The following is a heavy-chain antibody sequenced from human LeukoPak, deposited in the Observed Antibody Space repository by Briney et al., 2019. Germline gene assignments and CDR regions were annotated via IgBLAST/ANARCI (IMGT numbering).Heavy chain of an antibody. CDR2: IYYSGST. J-gene: IGHJ4*02. Sequence: SETLSLTCTVSGGSISSSSYYWGWIRQPPGKGLEWIGSIYYSGSTYYNPSLKSRVTISVDTSKNQFSLKLSSVTAADTAVYYCARDQWLRLWGFDYWGQGTLVTVSS. V-gene: IGHV4-39*07. D-gene: IGHD5-12*01. CDR3: ARDQWLRLWGFDY. CDR1: GGSISSSSYY.